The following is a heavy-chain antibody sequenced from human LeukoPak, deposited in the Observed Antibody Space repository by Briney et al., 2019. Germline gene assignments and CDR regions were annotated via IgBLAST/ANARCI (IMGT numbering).Heavy chain of an antibody. D-gene: IGHD3-3*01. CDR2: IYYSGST. Sequence: PSETLSLTCTVSGGSISSGDYYWSWIRQPPGKGLEWIGYIYYSGSTYYNPSLKSRVTISVDTSKNQFSLKLSSVTAADTAVYYCARQRADDFWSGYYPDAFDIWGQGTMVTVSS. CDR3: ARQRADDFWSGYYPDAFDI. V-gene: IGHV4-30-4*08. CDR1: GGSISSGDYY. J-gene: IGHJ3*02.